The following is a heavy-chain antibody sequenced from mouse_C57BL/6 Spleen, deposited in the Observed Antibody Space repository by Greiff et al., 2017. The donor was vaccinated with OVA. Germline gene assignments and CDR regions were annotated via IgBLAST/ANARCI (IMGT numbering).Heavy chain of an antibody. V-gene: IGHV1-61*01. J-gene: IGHJ4*01. CDR2: IYPSDSET. Sequence: VQLQQPGAELVRPGSSVKLSCKASGYTFTSYWMDWVKQRPGQGLEWIGNIYPSDSETHYNQKFKDKATLTVDKSSSTAYMQLSSLTSEDSAVYYCARRRSLDAMDYWGQGTSVTVSS. CDR1: GYTFTSYW. CDR3: ARRRSLDAMDY.